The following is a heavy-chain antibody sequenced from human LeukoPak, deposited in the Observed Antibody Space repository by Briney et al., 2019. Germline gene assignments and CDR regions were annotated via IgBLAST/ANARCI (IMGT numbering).Heavy chain of an antibody. J-gene: IGHJ4*02. CDR3: ARDTPPGGYSYGKADY. CDR1: GFTFSSYS. D-gene: IGHD5-18*01. CDR2: ISSSSSYI. Sequence: GGSLRLSCAASGFTFSSYSMNWVRQAPGKGPEWVSSISSSSSYIYYADSVKGRFTISRDNAKNSLYLQMNSLRAEDTAMYYCARDTPPGGYSYGKADYWGQGTLVTVSS. V-gene: IGHV3-21*01.